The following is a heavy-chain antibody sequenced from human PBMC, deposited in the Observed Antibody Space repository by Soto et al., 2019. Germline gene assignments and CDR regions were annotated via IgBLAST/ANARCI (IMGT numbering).Heavy chain of an antibody. Sequence: QVQLQESGPGLVKPSQTLSLTCTVSGGSISSGGYYWSWIRQHPGKGLEWIGYIYYSGSTYYNPSLKSRVTISVDTSKNQFSLKLSSVTAADTAVYYCARGYYDSSGYYYAPVPSDAFDIWGQWTMVTVSS. CDR3: ARGYYDSSGYYYAPVPSDAFDI. D-gene: IGHD3-22*01. CDR1: GGSISSGGYY. J-gene: IGHJ3*02. V-gene: IGHV4-31*03. CDR2: IYYSGST.